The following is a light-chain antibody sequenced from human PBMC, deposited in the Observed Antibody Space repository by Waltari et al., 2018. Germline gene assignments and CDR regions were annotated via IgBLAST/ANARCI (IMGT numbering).Light chain of an antibody. CDR2: GAF. CDR1: QTLSNY. V-gene: IGKV1-39*01. J-gene: IGKJ2*01. Sequence: DIQMTQCPSSLSASVGDRVTITCRASQTLSNYLNWYQQKPGEAPKLLIHGAFSLQSGVPSRFSVSGSGTDFTLTISSLQPEDFATYYCHQSRCLPDTFGQGTKLEI. CDR3: HQSRCLPDT.